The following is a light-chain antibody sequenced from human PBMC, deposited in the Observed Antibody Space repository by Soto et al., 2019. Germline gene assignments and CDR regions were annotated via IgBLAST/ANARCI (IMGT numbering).Light chain of an antibody. CDR1: SSDIGGYDY. J-gene: IGLJ1*01. CDR3: CSYTTSSTSV. CDR2: EVS. V-gene: IGLV2-14*01. Sequence: QSALTQSASVSGSPGQSITISCTGTSSDIGGYDYVSWYQQHPGKAPKLVIFEVSNRPSGISTRFSGSKSGNTASLTISGLQADDEADYYCCSYTTSSTSVFGTGTKLTVL.